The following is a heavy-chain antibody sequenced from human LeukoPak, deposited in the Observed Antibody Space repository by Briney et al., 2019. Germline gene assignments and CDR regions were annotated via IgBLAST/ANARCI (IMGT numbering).Heavy chain of an antibody. CDR1: GYTLRELS. CDR2: FDPEDGET. D-gene: IGHD6-19*01. CDR3: APLEQWMIR. Sequence: EASVKVSCKVSGYTLRELSIHWVRQPPGKGLEWMGGFDPEDGETIFAQKFQGRLTMTEDASTDTAYMQLSSLRFEDTAVYYRAPLEQWMIRWGHGTLVTVSS. J-gene: IGHJ4*01. V-gene: IGHV1-24*01.